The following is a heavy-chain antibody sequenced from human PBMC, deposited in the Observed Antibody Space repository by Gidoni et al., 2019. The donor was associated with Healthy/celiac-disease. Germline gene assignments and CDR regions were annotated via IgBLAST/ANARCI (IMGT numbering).Heavy chain of an antibody. Sequence: QVQLLESGPGLVKPSETLSLTCTVSGGSISSSYWSWIRQPPGKGLEWIGYIYYSGSTNYNPSLKSRVTISVDTSKNQFSLKLSSVTAADTAVYYCARALDYYDSSGYSYGMDVWGQGTTVTVSS. D-gene: IGHD3-22*01. CDR2: IYYSGST. J-gene: IGHJ6*02. CDR1: GGSISSSY. V-gene: IGHV4-59*01. CDR3: ARALDYYDSSGYSYGMDV.